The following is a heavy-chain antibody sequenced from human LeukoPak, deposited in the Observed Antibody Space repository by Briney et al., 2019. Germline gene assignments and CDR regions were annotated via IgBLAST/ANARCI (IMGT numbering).Heavy chain of an antibody. J-gene: IGHJ4*02. CDR2: ISGSGGST. D-gene: IGHD1-26*01. CDR1: GFTFSSYG. Sequence: PGRSLRLSCAASGFTFSSYGMHWVRQAPGKGLEWVSAISGSGGSTYYADSVKGRFTISRDNAKNTLYLQMNSLRAEDTAVYYCAREVNYSGSYYERGLLDYWGQGTLVTVSS. V-gene: IGHV3-23*01. CDR3: AREVNYSGSYYERGLLDY.